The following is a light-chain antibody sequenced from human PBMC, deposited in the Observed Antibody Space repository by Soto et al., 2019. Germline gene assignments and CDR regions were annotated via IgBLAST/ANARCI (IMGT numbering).Light chain of an antibody. CDR3: HQYHYWWT. J-gene: IGKJ1*01. V-gene: IGKV3-15*01. CDR2: GAS. Sequence: EIMMTQSPATLSVSPGERVTHSCRASQSVSGHLAWYQQKPGQAPRLIISGASFRATGIPARFSGSGSGTEFTLTISSLQSEDFAVYYCHQYHYWWTFGQGTKVDI. CDR1: QSVSGH.